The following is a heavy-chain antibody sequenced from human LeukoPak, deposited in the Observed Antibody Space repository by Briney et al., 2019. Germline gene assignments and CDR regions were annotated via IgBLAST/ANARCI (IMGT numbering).Heavy chain of an antibody. CDR3: ARGRSNGWFY. D-gene: IGHD2-8*01. CDR2: IST. J-gene: IGHJ4*02. Sequence: SETLSLTCAVYGGSFSGYYWSWLRQPPGKGLEWIGEISTNYNPSLKSRVTISVDTSKNQFSLKLSSVTAADTAVYYCARGRSNGWFYWGQGTLVTVSS. V-gene: IGHV4-34*01. CDR1: GGSFSGYY.